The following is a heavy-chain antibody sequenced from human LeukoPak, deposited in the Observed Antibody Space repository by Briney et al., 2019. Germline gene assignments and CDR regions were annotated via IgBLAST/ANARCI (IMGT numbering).Heavy chain of an antibody. CDR1: GFTMRDND. J-gene: IGHJ4*01. V-gene: IGHV3-66*01. D-gene: IGHD5/OR15-5a*01. Sequence: GGSLRLSCAVSGFTMRDNDMTWLRQAPGKGLEWVSLIYSSGGTSYADSVKGRFTISKDNSKNTLYLQMNSLRAEDTAVYYCAKRPLSSCNWGLGTLVTVSS. CDR2: IYSSGGT. CDR3: AKRPLSSCN.